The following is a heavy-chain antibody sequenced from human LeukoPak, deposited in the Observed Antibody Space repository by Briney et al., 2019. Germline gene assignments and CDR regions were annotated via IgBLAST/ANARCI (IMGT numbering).Heavy chain of an antibody. CDR2: IYYSGST. Sequence: KPSETLSLTCTVSGASISSYYWSWIRQPPGKGLEWFGYIYYSGSTNYNASLKSRVTISVDTSKNQFSLKLSSVTAADTAVYYCARDAIYCSSTSSRLERYFDYWGQGTLVTVSS. CDR3: ARDAIYCSSTSSRLERYFDY. V-gene: IGHV4-59*01. J-gene: IGHJ4*02. D-gene: IGHD2-2*01. CDR1: GASISSYY.